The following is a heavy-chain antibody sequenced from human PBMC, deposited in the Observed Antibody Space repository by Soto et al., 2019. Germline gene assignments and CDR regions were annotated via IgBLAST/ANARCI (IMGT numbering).Heavy chain of an antibody. CDR1: GFTFSSYA. D-gene: IGHD6-6*01. V-gene: IGHV3-30-3*01. CDR2: ISYDGTNE. Sequence: QVQLVESGGGVVQPGRSLRLSCAASGFTFSSYAMHWVRQAPGKGLEWVAVISYDGTNEFYADSVKGRFTISRDNSKNTLYLQMNSLRAEDTAVYYCAGGYIAAPRTSHFDYWGQGTLVTVSS. CDR3: AGGYIAAPRTSHFDY. J-gene: IGHJ4*02.